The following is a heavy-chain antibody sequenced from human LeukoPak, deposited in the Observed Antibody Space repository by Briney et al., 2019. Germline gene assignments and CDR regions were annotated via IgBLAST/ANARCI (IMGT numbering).Heavy chain of an antibody. V-gene: IGHV3-74*01. Sequence: PGGSLRLPCAASGFTFSSYWMHGVRHAPGKGLVWVSRVNSDGSSTTYADSVKGRFTISRDNAKNTLYLQMNSLRAEDTAVYYCARGSTQYSSGWYGLDYWGQGTLVTVSS. J-gene: IGHJ4*02. D-gene: IGHD6-19*01. CDR1: GFTFSSYW. CDR2: VNSDGSST. CDR3: ARGSTQYSSGWYGLDY.